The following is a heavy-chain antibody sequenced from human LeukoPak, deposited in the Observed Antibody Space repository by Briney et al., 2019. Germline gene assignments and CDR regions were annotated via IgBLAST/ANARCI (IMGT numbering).Heavy chain of an antibody. CDR1: GFTFSSYA. V-gene: IGHV3-30*01. D-gene: IGHD6-13*01. Sequence: SGGSLRLSCAVSGFTFSSYAMHGVRQAPGKGRGGVGFISYDGCNKYYADSVKGRFTISRDNSKNTLYLQMNSLRAEDTAVYYCARESIAAAGWRSLYSGGQGPLVAVSS. CDR2: ISYDGCNK. J-gene: IGHJ5*01. CDR3: ARESIAAAGWRSLYS.